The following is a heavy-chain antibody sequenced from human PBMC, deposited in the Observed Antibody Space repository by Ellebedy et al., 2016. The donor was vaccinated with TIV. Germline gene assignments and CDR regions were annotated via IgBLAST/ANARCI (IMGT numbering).Heavy chain of an antibody. Sequence: GESLKISCAASGFTFSSYWMHWVRQAPGKGLVWVSRINSDGTSTTYADSVKGRFTISRDNAKNTLYLQMNSLRGEDTAVYYCARDREWIVFDHYYGMDVWGQGTTATASS. CDR3: ARDREWIVFDHYYGMDV. CDR1: GFTFSSYW. D-gene: IGHD2-2*03. V-gene: IGHV3-74*03. CDR2: INSDGTST. J-gene: IGHJ6*02.